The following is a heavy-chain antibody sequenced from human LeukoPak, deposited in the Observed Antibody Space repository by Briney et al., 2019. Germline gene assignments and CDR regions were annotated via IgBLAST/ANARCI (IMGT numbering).Heavy chain of an antibody. V-gene: IGHV1-2*06. J-gene: IGHJ4*02. CDR2: INPNSGGT. Sequence: GASVKVSCKASGYTFTGHYMHWVRQAPGQGLEWMGRINPNSGGTNYAQKFQGRVTMTRDTSISTAYMELSRLRSDDTAVYYCARDPGDNWNDMDYWGQGTLVTVSS. CDR1: GYTFTGHY. CDR3: ARDPGDNWNDMDY. D-gene: IGHD1-1*01.